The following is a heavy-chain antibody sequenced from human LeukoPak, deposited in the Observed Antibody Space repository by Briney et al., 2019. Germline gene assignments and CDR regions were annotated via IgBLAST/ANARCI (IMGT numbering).Heavy chain of an antibody. CDR3: ARDRIAAAVGYGMEV. Sequence: GGSLRLSCAASGFTFSSYGMHWVRQAPGKGLEWVAVIWYDGSNKYYVDSVKGRFTISRDNSENTLYLQMNSLRVEDTAVYYCARDRIAAAVGYGMEVWGQGPTVTVSS. CDR1: GFTFSSYG. CDR2: IWYDGSNK. D-gene: IGHD6-13*01. J-gene: IGHJ6*02. V-gene: IGHV3-33*01.